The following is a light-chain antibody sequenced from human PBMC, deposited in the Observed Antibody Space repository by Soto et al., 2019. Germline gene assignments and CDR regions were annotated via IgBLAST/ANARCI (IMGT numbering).Light chain of an antibody. CDR2: ENN. CDR1: SSDIGRNY. CDR3: GTWDSSLTTYV. J-gene: IGLJ1*01. Sequence: VLTQPPSVSAAPGQKVTISCSGRSSDIGRNYVSWYQHLPGTAPKLLIYENNKRPSGIPDRLSGSKSGSSATLGITGLQTGDEADYYCGTWDSSLTTYVFXPGTKVTVL. V-gene: IGLV1-51*02.